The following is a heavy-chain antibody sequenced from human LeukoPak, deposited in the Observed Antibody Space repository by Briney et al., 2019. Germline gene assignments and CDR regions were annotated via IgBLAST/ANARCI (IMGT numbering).Heavy chain of an antibody. D-gene: IGHD6-19*01. Sequence: SQALSLTCAISGDSVSSNSAAWNWIRQSPSRGLEWLGRTYYRSKWYNDYAVSVKSRITINPDTSKNQFSLQLNSVTPEDTAVYYCAGAGSETQWRAFDFWGQGALVTVFS. CDR1: GDSVSSNSAA. V-gene: IGHV6-1*01. CDR2: TYYRSKWYN. CDR3: AGAGSETQWRAFDF. J-gene: IGHJ4*02.